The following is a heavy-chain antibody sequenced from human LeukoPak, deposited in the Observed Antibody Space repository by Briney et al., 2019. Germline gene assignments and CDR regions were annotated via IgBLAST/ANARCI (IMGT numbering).Heavy chain of an antibody. Sequence: GGSLRLSCAASGFSFSSYEMNWVRQAPGKGLEWVSSISRSGSTKYYADSVKGRFTISRDNAKNSLFLQMNSLRAEDTAVYYCARDKSSGALGYWGQGTLVTVSS. D-gene: IGHD3-22*01. CDR1: GFSFSSYE. V-gene: IGHV3-48*03. J-gene: IGHJ4*02. CDR2: ISRSGSTK. CDR3: ARDKSSGALGY.